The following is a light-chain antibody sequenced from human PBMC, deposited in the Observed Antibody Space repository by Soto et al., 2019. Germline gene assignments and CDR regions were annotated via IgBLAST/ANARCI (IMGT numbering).Light chain of an antibody. CDR2: DAS. CDR1: KSVSSH. V-gene: IGKV3-15*01. J-gene: IGKJ1*01. CDR3: QQYNNWPLTWT. Sequence: EIVMTQSPATLSVSPGERATLSCRASKSVSSHLAWYQHKPGQAPRLLIYDASTRATDVPDRFTGSGSATEFTLTISSLQSEDFAVYYCQQYNNWPLTWTFGLGTKVDIK.